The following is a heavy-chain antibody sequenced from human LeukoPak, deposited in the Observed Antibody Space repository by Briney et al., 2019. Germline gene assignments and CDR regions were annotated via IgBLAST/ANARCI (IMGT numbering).Heavy chain of an antibody. Sequence: SETLSLTCTVSGGSISSGDYYWNWIRQPPGKGLEWIGYIYYSGSTYYNPSLKSRVTISVDTSKNQFSLKLSSVTAADTAVYYCARGRRYSLKTFDYWGQGTLVTVSS. CDR3: ARGRRYSLKTFDY. V-gene: IGHV4-30-4*08. J-gene: IGHJ4*02. D-gene: IGHD1-1*01. CDR1: GGSISSGDYY. CDR2: IYYSGST.